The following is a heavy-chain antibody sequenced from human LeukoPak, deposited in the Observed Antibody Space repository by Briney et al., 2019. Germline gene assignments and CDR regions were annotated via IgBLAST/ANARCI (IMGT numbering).Heavy chain of an antibody. CDR3: AREKPRCLDY. J-gene: IGHJ4*02. D-gene: IGHD4-17*01. V-gene: IGHV3-7*04. CDR2: ISQDGSEK. Sequence: GGSLRLSCAASGFTFSGSWMSWVRQAPGRGLEWVANISQDGSEKYYVDSVKGRFTISRDNAKNSVYLQMNSLRGEDTAVYYCAREKPRCLDYWGQGTLVTVSS. CDR1: GFTFSGSW.